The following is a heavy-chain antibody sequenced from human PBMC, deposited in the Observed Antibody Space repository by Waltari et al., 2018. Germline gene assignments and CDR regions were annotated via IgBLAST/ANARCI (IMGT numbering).Heavy chain of an antibody. V-gene: IGHV1-8*01. J-gene: IGHJ5*02. Sequence: QVQLVQSGAEVKKPGASGKVSCKASGYTFTSYDINRVRTATGQGLEWMGWMNPNSGNTGYAQKFQGIVTMTRNTSISTAYMELSSLRSEDTAVYYCARGRSSSWYLRGMLWFDPWGQGTLVTVSS. CDR2: MNPNSGNT. CDR1: GYTFTSYD. D-gene: IGHD6-13*01. CDR3: ARGRSSSWYLRGMLWFDP.